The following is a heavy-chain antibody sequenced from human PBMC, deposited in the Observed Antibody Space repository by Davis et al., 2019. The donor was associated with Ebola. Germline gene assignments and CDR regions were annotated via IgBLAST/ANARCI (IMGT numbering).Heavy chain of an antibody. CDR2: IYYTGIT. D-gene: IGHD5-12*01. Sequence: MPGGSLRLSCAVSGGFVSSANYFWTWIRQPPGKGLEWIGYIYYTGITHYNPSLKSRVTISLDTSKNHFSLKLSSVTAADTALYYCARGGYGGYDYFDLWGQGALVTVSS. J-gene: IGHJ4*02. CDR1: GGFVSSANYF. CDR3: ARGGYGGYDYFDL. V-gene: IGHV4-61*03.